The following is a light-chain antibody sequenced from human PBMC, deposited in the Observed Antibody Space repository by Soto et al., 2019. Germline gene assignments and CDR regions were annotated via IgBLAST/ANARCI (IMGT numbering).Light chain of an antibody. CDR1: QFIDSY. J-gene: IGKJ1*01. Sequence: DIQLTQSPTSLSASVGDRVTIAGLSFQFIDSYLKWYQQKPGKAPKLLIYAASSLQSGVSSRFSGSGSGTDFTLTINSLQPEDFATYYCQQSYSTTRTFGQGTKVDIK. CDR2: AAS. V-gene: IGKV1-39*01. CDR3: QQSYSTTRT.